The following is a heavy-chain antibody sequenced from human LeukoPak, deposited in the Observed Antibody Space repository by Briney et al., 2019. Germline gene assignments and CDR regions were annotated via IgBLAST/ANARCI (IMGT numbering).Heavy chain of an antibody. Sequence: SETLSLTCTVSGGSISSSSYYWGWIRQPPGKGLEWIGSIHYSGSTYYNPSLKSRVTISVDTSKNHFSLKLSSVTAADTAVYYCARVLPGRKRISILRAVPRSFDYWGQGTLVTVSS. CDR3: ARVLPGRKRISILRAVPRSFDY. CDR1: GGSISSSSYY. D-gene: IGHD3-10*01. J-gene: IGHJ4*02. V-gene: IGHV4-39*07. CDR2: IHYSGST.